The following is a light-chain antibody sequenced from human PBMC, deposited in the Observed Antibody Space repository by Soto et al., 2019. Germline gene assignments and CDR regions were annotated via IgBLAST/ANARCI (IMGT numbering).Light chain of an antibody. CDR1: QSVSSSY. V-gene: IGKV3-20*01. J-gene: IGKJ1*01. Sequence: EIVMTQSPATLSVSPGERATLSFRASQSVSSSYLAWYQQKPGQAPRLLIYGASSRATGIPDRFSGSGSGTDFTLTISRLEPEDFAVYYCQQYGSSSGTFGQGTKVDI. CDR3: QQYGSSSGT. CDR2: GAS.